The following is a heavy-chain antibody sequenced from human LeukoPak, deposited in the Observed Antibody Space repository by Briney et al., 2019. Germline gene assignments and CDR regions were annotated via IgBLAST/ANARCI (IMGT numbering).Heavy chain of an antibody. CDR3: TRDLGDGYNSFFDY. J-gene: IGHJ4*02. D-gene: IGHD5-24*01. Sequence: PVASVKVSCTASGYIFTSFGVSWLRQAPGQGLEWMGWISAYNGNRNYAQKFQGRVTMTTDTSTSTAYMDLRSLRSDDTAVYYCTRDLGDGYNSFFDYWGQGTLVTVSS. CDR1: GYIFTSFG. CDR2: ISAYNGNR. V-gene: IGHV1-18*01.